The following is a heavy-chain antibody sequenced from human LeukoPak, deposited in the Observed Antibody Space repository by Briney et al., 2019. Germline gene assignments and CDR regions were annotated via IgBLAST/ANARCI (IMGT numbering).Heavy chain of an antibody. CDR1: GGPIRSYL. V-gene: IGHV4-59*01. D-gene: IGHD3-3*02. J-gene: IGHJ3*02. CDR3: ARGIAIFGGSDAFDI. CDR2: IYYSGST. Sequence: SETLSLTCTVSGGPIRSYLWTWIREPPGMGVEWIGYIYYSGSTNYNPSLKSRVTISVDTSKNQFSLKLSSVTAADTAVYYCARGIAIFGGSDAFDIWGQGTMVTVSS.